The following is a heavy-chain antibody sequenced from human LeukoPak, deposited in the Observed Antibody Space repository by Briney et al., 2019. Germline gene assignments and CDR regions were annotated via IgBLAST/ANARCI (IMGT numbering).Heavy chain of an antibody. CDR3: AKDKAPLYSGYDWDLDF. CDR1: GFTFHHYA. CDR2: ISWNSAYI. D-gene: IGHD5-12*01. J-gene: IGHJ4*02. V-gene: IGHV3-9*01. Sequence: PGGSLRLSCAASGFTFHHYAIHWVRQVPGKGLEWVSGISWNSAYIGSADSVKGRFTISRDNAKNSVYLQMNSLRAEDTALYYCAKDKAPLYSGYDWDLDFWGQGTMVTVSS.